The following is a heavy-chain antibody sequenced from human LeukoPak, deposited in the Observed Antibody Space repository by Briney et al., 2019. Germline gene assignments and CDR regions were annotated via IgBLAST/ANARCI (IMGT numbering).Heavy chain of an antibody. V-gene: IGHV4-31*03. D-gene: IGHD2-2*01. Sequence: SSQTLSLTCTVSGGSINNGGYYWSWIRQHPGKGLEWIGYIYYSGSSYYNPSLRSRVTISVDTSKNHFSLKLSSVTAADTAVYYCARYHLLNRGVNWFDPWGQGTLVTVSS. CDR1: GGSINNGGYY. J-gene: IGHJ5*02. CDR2: IYYSGSS. CDR3: ARYHLLNRGVNWFDP.